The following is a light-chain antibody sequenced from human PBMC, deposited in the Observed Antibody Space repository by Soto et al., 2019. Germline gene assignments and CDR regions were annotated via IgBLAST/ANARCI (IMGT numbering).Light chain of an antibody. CDR2: EVN. Sequence: QSALTQPPSASGSPGQSVTISCTGTSSDVGGYNHVSWYQQYPGKAPKLMISEVNKRPSGVPDRFSGSKSGNTASLTVSGLQAEVETDYSCQSYAASTHYVFGPGSK. V-gene: IGLV2-8*01. J-gene: IGLJ1*01. CDR3: QSYAASTHYV. CDR1: SSDVGGYNH.